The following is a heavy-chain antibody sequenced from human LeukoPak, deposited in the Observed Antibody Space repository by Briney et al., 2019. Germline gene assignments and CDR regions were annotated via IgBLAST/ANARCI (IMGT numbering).Heavy chain of an antibody. CDR3: ARRSGGPRRHHYYDSSGYYYRQYTFDY. CDR1: GGSISTTNYY. Sequence: PSETLSLTCTVSGGSISTTNYYWGWIRQSPGKGLEWIGEINHSGSTNYNPSLKSRVTISVDTSKNQFSLKLSSVTAADTAVYYCARRSGGPRRHHYYDSSGYYYRQYTFDYWGQGTLVTVSS. J-gene: IGHJ4*02. V-gene: IGHV4-39*07. CDR2: INHSGST. D-gene: IGHD3-22*01.